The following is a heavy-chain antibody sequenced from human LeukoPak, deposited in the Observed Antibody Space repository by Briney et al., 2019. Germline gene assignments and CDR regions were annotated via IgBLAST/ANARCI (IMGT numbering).Heavy chain of an antibody. CDR1: GFTFSSYG. CDR3: AKSSRATVSHFDY. V-gene: IGHV3-30*18. CDR2: ISYDGSNK. Sequence: GGSLRLSCAASGFTFSSYGMHWVRQALGKGLEWVAVISYDGSNKYYADSVKGRFTISRDNSKNTLYLQMNSLRAEDTAVYYCAKSSRATVSHFDYWGQGTLVTVSS. J-gene: IGHJ4*02. D-gene: IGHD4-17*01.